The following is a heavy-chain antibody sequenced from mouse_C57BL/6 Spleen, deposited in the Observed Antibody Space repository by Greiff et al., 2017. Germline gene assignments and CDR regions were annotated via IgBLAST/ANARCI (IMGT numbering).Heavy chain of an antibody. Sequence: VQLVESGAELVRPGTSVKVSCKASGYAFTNYLIEWVKQRPGQGLEWIGVINPGSGGTNYNEKFKGKATLTADKSSSTAYMQLSSLTSEDSAVYFGAREEDDGYYYAWCAYWGQGTLVTVSA. CDR3: AREEDDGYYYAWCAY. CDR2: INPGSGGT. CDR1: GYAFTNYL. V-gene: IGHV1-54*01. J-gene: IGHJ3*01. D-gene: IGHD2-3*01.